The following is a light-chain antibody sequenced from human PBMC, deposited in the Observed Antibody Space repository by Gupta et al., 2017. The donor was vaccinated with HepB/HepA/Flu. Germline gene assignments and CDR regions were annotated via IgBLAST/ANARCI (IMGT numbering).Light chain of an antibody. CDR3: CSYATSSSLV. Sequence: QSALTQPASVSGSPGQSITISCTGTSSDVGGYNLVSWYQQHPGKAPKLMIYEVIKRPSGVSNRFSGSKSGNTASLTISGLQAEDEADYYCCSYATSSSLVFGGGTKLTVL. CDR1: SSDVGGYNL. CDR2: EVI. J-gene: IGLJ2*01. V-gene: IGLV2-23*02.